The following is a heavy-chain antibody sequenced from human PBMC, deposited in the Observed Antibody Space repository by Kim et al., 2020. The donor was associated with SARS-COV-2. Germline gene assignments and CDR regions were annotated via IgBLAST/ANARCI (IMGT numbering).Heavy chain of an antibody. Sequence: GGSLRLSCAASGFTFSTYALSWVRQAPGKGLEWLSAISGGGGRTYYADSVKGRFTISRDNSKNTLYLQMNSLRAEDTAVYYCANLDTAKWDYSYGMDVWGQGTTVTVSS. V-gene: IGHV3-23*01. D-gene: IGHD1-26*01. CDR2: ISGGGGRT. J-gene: IGHJ6*02. CDR1: GFTFSTYA. CDR3: ANLDTAKWDYSYGMDV.